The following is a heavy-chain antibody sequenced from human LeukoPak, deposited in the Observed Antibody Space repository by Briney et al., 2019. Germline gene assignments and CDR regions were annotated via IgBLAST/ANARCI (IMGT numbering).Heavy chain of an antibody. CDR3: AREYSRSVVAGSRPDL. D-gene: IGHD2-21*01. CDR2: MYYRGTT. CDR1: GGSISSSSYH. J-gene: IGHJ4*02. Sequence: PETLALTCSVSGGSISSSSYHWGWIRQSPERGLEWIGSMYYRGTTYENPSLKSRLTLSIDTSNNEFSLKLTSVTAADTAVYYCAREYSRSVVAGSRPDLWGQGLLVTVSS. V-gene: IGHV4-39*02.